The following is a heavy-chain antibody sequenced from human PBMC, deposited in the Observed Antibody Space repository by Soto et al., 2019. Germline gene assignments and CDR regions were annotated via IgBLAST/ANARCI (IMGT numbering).Heavy chain of an antibody. CDR3: TLNHCAGGGCYARDY. D-gene: IGHD2-15*01. CDR1: DESVTSPGNY. Sequence: VQLQESGPGLVKPSQTLSLTCAVSDESVTSPGNYWNWIRQRPDTGLEWIGYISSGGSPFYNPSLQSRVSLSLDTSNNIFSLTLNSVTAADTAVYYCTLNHCAGGGCYARDYWGQGTRVTVSS. V-gene: IGHV4-31*11. CDR2: ISSGGSP. J-gene: IGHJ1*01.